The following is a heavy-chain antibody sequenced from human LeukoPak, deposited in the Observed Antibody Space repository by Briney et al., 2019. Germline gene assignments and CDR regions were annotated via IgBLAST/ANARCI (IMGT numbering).Heavy chain of an antibody. D-gene: IGHD4-17*01. J-gene: IGHJ4*02. V-gene: IGHV1-3*01. CDR2: INAGNGNT. CDR1: GYTFTSYA. Sequence: ASVKVSCKASGYTFTSYAMHWVRQAPGQRLEWMGWINAGNGNTKNSQKFQGRVTITRDTSASTAYMELSSLRSEDTAVYYCARGNAVTSPFDYWGQGTLVTVSS. CDR3: ARGNAVTSPFDY.